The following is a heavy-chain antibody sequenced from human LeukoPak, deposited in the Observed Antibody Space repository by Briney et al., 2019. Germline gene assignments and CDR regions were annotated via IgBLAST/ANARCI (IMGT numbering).Heavy chain of an antibody. J-gene: IGHJ4*02. V-gene: IGHV4-59*01. D-gene: IGHD3-9*01. CDR1: GGSISSYY. CDR2: IYYSGST. Sequence: SETLSLTCTVSGGSISSYYWCWIRQPPGKGLEWIGYIYYSGSTNYNPSLKGRVTISVDTSKNQFSLKLSSVTAADTAVYYCARVGGGFDWPYYFDYWGQGTLVTVSS. CDR3: ARVGGGFDWPYYFDY.